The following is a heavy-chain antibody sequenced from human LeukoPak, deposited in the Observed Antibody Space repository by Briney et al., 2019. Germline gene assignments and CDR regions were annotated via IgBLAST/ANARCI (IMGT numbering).Heavy chain of an antibody. J-gene: IGHJ4*02. CDR2: ISNDGSRT. CDR3: AKETRGFDY. D-gene: IGHD4-23*01. V-gene: IGHV3-74*01. Sequence: QPGGSLRLSCTASGFTFSSNYMHWVRQAPGKGLEWVSHISNDGSRTSYADSVKGRFTISRDNSKNTLYLQMNSLRAEDTAVYYCAKETRGFDYWGQGTLVTVSS. CDR1: GFTFSSNY.